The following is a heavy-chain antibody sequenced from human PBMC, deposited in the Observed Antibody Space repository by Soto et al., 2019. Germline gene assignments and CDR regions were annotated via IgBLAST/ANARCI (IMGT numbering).Heavy chain of an antibody. J-gene: IGHJ6*02. CDR1: GGSISSGGYY. CDR3: ARAHYGDYGYGMDV. Sequence: PSETLSLTCTVSGGSISSGGYYWSWIRQHPGKGLEWIGYIYHSGSTYYNPSLKSRVTISVDTSKNQFSLKLSSVTAADTAVYYCARAHYGDYGYGMDVWGQGTTVTVSS. D-gene: IGHD4-17*01. V-gene: IGHV4-31*03. CDR2: IYHSGST.